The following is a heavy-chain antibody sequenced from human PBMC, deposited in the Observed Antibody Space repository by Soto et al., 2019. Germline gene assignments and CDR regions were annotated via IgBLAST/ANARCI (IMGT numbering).Heavy chain of an antibody. V-gene: IGHV6-1*01. CDR3: ARIKGYSYGSSYFDY. J-gene: IGHJ4*02. CDR2: TYYRSKWYN. CDR1: GDSVSSNSAA. D-gene: IGHD5-18*01. Sequence: SQTLSLTCGISGDSVSSNSAAWNWIRQSPSRGLEWLGRTYYRSKWYNDYAVSVKSRITLNPDTSKNQFSLQLNSVTPEDTAVYYCARIKGYSYGSSYFDYWGQGTLVTVSS.